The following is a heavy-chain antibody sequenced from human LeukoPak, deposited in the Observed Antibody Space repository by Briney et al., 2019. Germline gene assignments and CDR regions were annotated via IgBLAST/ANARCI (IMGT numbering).Heavy chain of an antibody. V-gene: IGHV3-30*04. J-gene: IGHJ4*02. CDR3: ARVQGGGFRTADY. CDR2: ILENGSYQ. CDR1: GSTFSNYI. D-gene: IGHD1-14*01. Sequence: GRSLRLSCAASGSTFSNYIMHWVRQAPGKGLDWVAVILENGSYQYYADSVKGRFTISRDNSKNTLFLQMNSLRDEDTAIYYCARVQGGGFRTADYWGQGTLVAVSS.